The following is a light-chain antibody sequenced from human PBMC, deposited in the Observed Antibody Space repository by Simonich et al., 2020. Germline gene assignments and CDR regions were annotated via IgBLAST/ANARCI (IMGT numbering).Light chain of an antibody. Sequence: DIVMTQTPLSLSVTPGQPASISCKSIQRLRHRDGKTYLYWYLHEPGQSPQLLIYEVSNRFSVVPNRVMGSGSGTDFTLKISRVEAEDVGVYYCMQSIQLPLTFGGGTKVEIK. CDR2: EVS. J-gene: IGKJ4*01. CDR3: MQSIQLPLT. V-gene: IGKV2D-29*02. CDR1: QRLRHRDGKTY.